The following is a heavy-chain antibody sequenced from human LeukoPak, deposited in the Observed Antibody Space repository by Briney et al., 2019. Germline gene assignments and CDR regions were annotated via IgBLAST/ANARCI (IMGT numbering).Heavy chain of an antibody. J-gene: IGHJ4*02. CDR3: TRGRYQFLGPNDS. CDR2: ITTNSAK. V-gene: IGHV3-48*02. CDR1: GFSLSDYG. Sequence: TGGPLRLSCAASGFSLSDYGISWARQAPGKGLEWISYITTNSAKFYADSVRGRIAISRDNDKNSVYLQMNSLRDEDTAVYYCTRGRYQFLGPNDSWGQGSLVTVSS. D-gene: IGHD2-2*01.